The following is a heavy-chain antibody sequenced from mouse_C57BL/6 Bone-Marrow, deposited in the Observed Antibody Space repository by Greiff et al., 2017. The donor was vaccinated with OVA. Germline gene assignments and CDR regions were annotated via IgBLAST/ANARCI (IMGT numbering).Heavy chain of an antibody. J-gene: IGHJ1*03. CDR3: ARRYYGSYWYFDV. CDR1: GYTFTSYW. Sequence: QVQLQQPGAELVRPGTSVKLSCKASGYTFTSYWMHWVKQRPGQGLEWIGVIDPSDSYTNYNQKFKGKATLTVDTSSSTAYMQLSSLTSEDSAVYYCARRYYGSYWYFDVWGTGTTVTVSS. V-gene: IGHV1-59*01. D-gene: IGHD1-1*01. CDR2: IDPSDSYT.